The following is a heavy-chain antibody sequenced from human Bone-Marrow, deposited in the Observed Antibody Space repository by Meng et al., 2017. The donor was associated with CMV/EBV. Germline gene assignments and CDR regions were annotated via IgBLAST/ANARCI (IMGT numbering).Heavy chain of an antibody. J-gene: IGHJ5*02. V-gene: IGHV1-2*02. CDR2: ISPNSGGT. CDR3: ARDTAYYYGSGSYSP. Sequence: ASVKVSCKASGYTFTDYYMHWVRQAPGQGLEWMGWISPNSGGTNYAQKFQGRVTITTDESTSTAYMELSSLRSEDTAVYYCARDTAYYYGSGSYSPWGQGTLVTVSS. D-gene: IGHD3-10*01. CDR1: GYTFTDYY.